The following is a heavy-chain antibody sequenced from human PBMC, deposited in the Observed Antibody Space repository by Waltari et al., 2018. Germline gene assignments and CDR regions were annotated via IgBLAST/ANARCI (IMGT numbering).Heavy chain of an antibody. Sequence: QVQLQESGPGLVKPSETLSLTCTVSGGSISSYYWSWLRQPPGKGLEWIGYIYYSGSTNYNPSLKSRVTISVDTSKNQFSLKLSSVTAADTAVYYCARGLDVRLPYYYYYYMDVWGKGTTVTISS. CDR2: IYYSGST. CDR3: ARGLDVRLPYYYYYYMDV. D-gene: IGHD3-16*01. CDR1: GGSISSYY. J-gene: IGHJ6*03. V-gene: IGHV4-59*01.